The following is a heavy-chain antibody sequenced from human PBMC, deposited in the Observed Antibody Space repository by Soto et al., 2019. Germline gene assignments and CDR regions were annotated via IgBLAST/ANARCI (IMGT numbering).Heavy chain of an antibody. D-gene: IGHD6-13*01. CDR1: GGTFSSYA. CDR2: IIPIFGTA. J-gene: IGHJ4*02. V-gene: IGHV1-69*06. Sequence: GASVKVSCKASGGTFSSYAISWVRQAPGQGLEWMGGIIPIFGTANYAQKFQGRVTITADTSASTAYMELSSLRSEDTAVYYCARDRSSSWYSFIDYWGQGTLVTVSS. CDR3: ARDRSSSWYSFIDY.